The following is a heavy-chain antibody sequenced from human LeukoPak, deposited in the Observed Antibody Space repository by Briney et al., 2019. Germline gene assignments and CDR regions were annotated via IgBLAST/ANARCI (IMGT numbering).Heavy chain of an antibody. D-gene: IGHD3-16*02. CDR3: ATDSPIMITFGGVIVY. CDR2: FDPEDGET. CDR1: VYTLTELS. V-gene: IGHV1-24*01. J-gene: IGHJ4*02. Sequence: GASVKVSCKFSVYTLTELSMHWVRQARGKGLEWMGGFDPEDGETIYAQKFQGRVTMTEDTSTDTAYMELSSLRSEDTAVYYCATDSPIMITFGGVIVYWGQGTLVTVSS.